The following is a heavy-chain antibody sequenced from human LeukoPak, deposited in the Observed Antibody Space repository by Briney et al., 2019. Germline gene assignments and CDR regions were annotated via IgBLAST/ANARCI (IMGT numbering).Heavy chain of an antibody. CDR3: ARGELKYQLPRPPTELFDY. CDR1: GFTFSSYS. Sequence: GGSLRLSCAASGFTFSSYSMNWVRQAPGKGLEWVSYISSSSSTIYYADSVKGRFTISRDNAKNSLYLQMNSLRAEDTAVYYCARGELKYQLPRPPTELFDYWGQGTLVTVSS. J-gene: IGHJ4*02. D-gene: IGHD2-2*01. V-gene: IGHV3-48*04. CDR2: ISSSSSTI.